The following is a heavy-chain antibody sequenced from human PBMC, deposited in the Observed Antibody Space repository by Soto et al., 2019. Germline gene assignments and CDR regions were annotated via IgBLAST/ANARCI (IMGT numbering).Heavy chain of an antibody. CDR1: GFTFTGYA. D-gene: IGHD5-18*01. V-gene: IGHV3-30*14. CDR3: ARDPRGDEDTAAYGDS. J-gene: IGHJ4*02. Sequence: QVQLVESGGGVVQPGRSLRLSCEASGFTFTGYAMHWVRQAPGKGLEWVAITSFDERYKFYAASVKGRFTISRDNSKNTLYLQMDSLSPEDTARYFCARDPRGDEDTAAYGDSWGQGALVIVSS. CDR2: TSFDERYK.